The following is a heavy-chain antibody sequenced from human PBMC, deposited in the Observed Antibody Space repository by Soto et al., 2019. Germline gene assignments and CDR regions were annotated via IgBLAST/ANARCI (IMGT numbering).Heavy chain of an antibody. Sequence: QLQLQESGSGLVKPSQTLSLTCAVSGGSISSGGYSWSWIRQPPGKGLEWIGYIYHSGSTYYNPSLKSRVTRTVDRSNNRFSLKLCSVTAADMALYYCARGVAAAGWGFDYWGQGTLVTVSS. V-gene: IGHV4-30-2*01. D-gene: IGHD6-13*01. CDR1: GGSISSGGYS. J-gene: IGHJ4*02. CDR3: ARGVAAAGWGFDY. CDR2: IYHSGST.